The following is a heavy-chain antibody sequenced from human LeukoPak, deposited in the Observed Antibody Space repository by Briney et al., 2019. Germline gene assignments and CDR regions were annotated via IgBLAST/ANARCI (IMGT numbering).Heavy chain of an antibody. CDR1: GGSISSSSYY. J-gene: IGHJ4*02. Sequence: SETLSLTCTVSGGSISSSSYYWGWIRQPPGKGLEWIGSIYYSGNTYYNASLESRVTISVDTSKNEFSLRLNSVTAADTAMYYCAKSGGYGLIDYWGQGTLVTVSS. D-gene: IGHD1-26*01. V-gene: IGHV4-39*01. CDR3: AKSGGYGLIDY. CDR2: IYYSGNT.